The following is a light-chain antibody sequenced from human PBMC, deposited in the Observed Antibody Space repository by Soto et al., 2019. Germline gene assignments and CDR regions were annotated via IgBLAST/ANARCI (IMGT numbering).Light chain of an antibody. CDR2: EVS. Sequence: QSVLTQPPSASGSPGQSVTISCTGTSIDVGGYNYVSWYQQHPGKAPKLIIYEVSKWPSGVPDRFSGSKSGNTASLTVSGLQTEDEADYYCSSYAASTYVFGTGTKVTVL. CDR1: SIDVGGYNY. V-gene: IGLV2-8*01. J-gene: IGLJ1*01. CDR3: SSYAASTYV.